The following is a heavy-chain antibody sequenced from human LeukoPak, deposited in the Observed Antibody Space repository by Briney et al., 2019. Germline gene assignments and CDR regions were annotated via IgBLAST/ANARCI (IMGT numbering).Heavy chain of an antibody. Sequence: GESLKISCKGSGYRFSSNWIGWVRQMPGKGLEWMGIIYSGDSDTRYSPSFQGQVTISADKSISAVYLQWSSLKASDTAMYYCARLGTSGSYHLDPWGQGTLVTVSS. D-gene: IGHD3-10*01. J-gene: IGHJ5*02. CDR2: IYSGDSDT. CDR1: GYRFSSNW. CDR3: ARLGTSGSYHLDP. V-gene: IGHV5-51*01.